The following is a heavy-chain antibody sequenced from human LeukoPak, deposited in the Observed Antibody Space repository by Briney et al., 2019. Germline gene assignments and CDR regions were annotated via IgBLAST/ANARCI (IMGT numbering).Heavy chain of an antibody. J-gene: IGHJ4*02. CDR2: IYYSGNT. CDR1: GVSISSSNSY. CDR3: ARGVVIAPQTFDY. D-gene: IGHD2-21*01. Sequence: SETLSLTCTVSGVSISSSNSYWGWIRQPPGKGLEWIGSIYYSGNTYYNASLKSQVSISIDTSKNQFSLKLSSVTAADTAVYYCARGVVIAPQTFDYWGQGTLVTVSS. V-gene: IGHV4-39*07.